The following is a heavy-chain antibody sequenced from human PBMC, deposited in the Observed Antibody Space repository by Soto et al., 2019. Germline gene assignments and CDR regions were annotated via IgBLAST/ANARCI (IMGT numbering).Heavy chain of an antibody. J-gene: IGHJ4*01. CDR1: GGSSSNGGYY. CDR3: ARVRGSGSYAAYYFAS. V-gene: IGHV4-31*03. CDR2: IQYSGST. D-gene: IGHD3-10*01. Sequence: TLSLTCTVSGGSSSNGGYYWNWGRQHPGKGLEWIGYIQYSGSTWYNPSLESRVTISVDTSKDQFSLKLRSVTAADTAVYYCARVRGSGSYAAYYFASWGQGPLVTVSS.